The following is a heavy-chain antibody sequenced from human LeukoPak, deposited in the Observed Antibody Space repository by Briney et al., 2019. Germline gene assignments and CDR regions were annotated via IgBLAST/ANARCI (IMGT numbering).Heavy chain of an antibody. CDR2: ISGSGSTV. CDR3: ARDRGNSDPGDWFDS. J-gene: IGHJ5*01. V-gene: IGHV3-11*01. Sequence: GGSLRLSCAASGFTFSDYYMSWIRQAPGKGLEWVSYISGSGSTVYYAASVRGRFTISRDNAKNSLFLQMNSLRAEDTAVYYCARDRGNSDPGDWFDSWGKGTLVTVSS. CDR1: GFTFSDYY. D-gene: IGHD4-23*01.